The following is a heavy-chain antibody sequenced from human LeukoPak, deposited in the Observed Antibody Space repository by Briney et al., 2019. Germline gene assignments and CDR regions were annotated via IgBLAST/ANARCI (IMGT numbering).Heavy chain of an antibody. CDR3: ARPATPATVTTSFDY. J-gene: IGHJ4*02. CDR2: ISYDGGNK. D-gene: IGHD4-17*01. V-gene: IGHV3-30-3*01. CDR1: EFTFSAYA. Sequence: GGSLRLSCADSEFTFSAYAMHWVRQAPGKGLEWVAVISYDGGNKYYADSVKGRFTISRDNSKNTLYLQMNSLRAEDTAVYYCARPATPATVTTSFDYWGQGTLVTVSS.